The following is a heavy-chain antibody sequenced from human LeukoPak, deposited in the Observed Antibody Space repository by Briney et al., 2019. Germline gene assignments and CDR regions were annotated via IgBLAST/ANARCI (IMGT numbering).Heavy chain of an antibody. CDR1: GYTFTSYG. CDR2: ISAYNGNT. J-gene: IGHJ5*02. V-gene: IGHV1-18*01. CDR3: ARAGVLRYFDWLPEFDP. Sequence: ASVKVSCKASGYTFTSYGISWVRQAPGQGLEWMGWISAYNGNTNYARKLQGRVTMTTDTSTSTAYMELRSLRSDDTAVYYCARAGVLRYFDWLPEFDPWGQGTLVTVSP. D-gene: IGHD3-9*01.